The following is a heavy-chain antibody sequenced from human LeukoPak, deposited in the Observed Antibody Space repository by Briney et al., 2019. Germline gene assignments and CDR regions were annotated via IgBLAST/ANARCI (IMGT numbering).Heavy chain of an antibody. CDR2: INPSSGGI. CDR3: ARDPSQYYYDSSGYYGPSVTYFDY. Sequence: ASVKVSCKTSGYTFTGYHIHWVRQAPGQGLEWMGMINPSSGGISYSQKFQGRVTMTRDTSTSTIYMEFSGLRSEDTAVYYCARDPSQYYYDSSGYYGPSVTYFDYWGQGTLVSVSS. V-gene: IGHV1-46*01. J-gene: IGHJ4*02. CDR1: GYTFTGYH. D-gene: IGHD3-22*01.